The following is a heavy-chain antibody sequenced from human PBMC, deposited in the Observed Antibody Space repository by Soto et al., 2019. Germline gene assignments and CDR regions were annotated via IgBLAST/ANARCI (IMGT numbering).Heavy chain of an antibody. CDR1: GGSISSYY. J-gene: IGHJ6*03. CDR2: IYYSGST. V-gene: IGHV4-59*08. D-gene: IGHD3-9*01. Sequence: PSETLSLTCTVSGGSISSYYWSWIRQPPGKGLEWIGYIYYSGSTNYNPSLKSRVTISVDTSKNQFSLKLSSVTAADTAVYYCARHKPHYDILTGYYKYYYYYYMDVWGKGTTVTVSS. CDR3: ARHKPHYDILTGYYKYYYYYYMDV.